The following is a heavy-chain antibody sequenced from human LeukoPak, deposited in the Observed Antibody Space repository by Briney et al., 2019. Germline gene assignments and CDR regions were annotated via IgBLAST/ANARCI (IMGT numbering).Heavy chain of an antibody. CDR1: GGSISSGRYY. V-gene: IGHV4-61*02. CDR2: IYTSGST. D-gene: IGHD5-24*01. J-gene: IGHJ3*02. Sequence: SETLSLTCSVSGGSISSGRYYWNWIRQPAGKGLEWIGRIYTSGSTNYNPFLKSRTTILEDRSKNQFSLKLNSITAADAAVYYCAAHGAAFDIWGQGTMVTVSS. CDR3: AAHGAAFDI.